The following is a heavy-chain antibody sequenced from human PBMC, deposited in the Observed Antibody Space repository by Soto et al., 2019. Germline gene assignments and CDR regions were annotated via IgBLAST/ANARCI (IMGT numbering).Heavy chain of an antibody. Sequence: GGSLRLSCAASGFTFGSYAMTWVRQAPGKGLEWVSSISGGGGSTYYADSVKGRFTISRDNSKNTLYLQMNSLRAEDTAVYYCAKDSESTMTTEPRGYFDYWGQGTLVTVSS. V-gene: IGHV3-23*01. CDR2: ISGGGGST. CDR1: GFTFGSYA. CDR3: AKDSESTMTTEPRGYFDY. J-gene: IGHJ4*02. D-gene: IGHD4-17*01.